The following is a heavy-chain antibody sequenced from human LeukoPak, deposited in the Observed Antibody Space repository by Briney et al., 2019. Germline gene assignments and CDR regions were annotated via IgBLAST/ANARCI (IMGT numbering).Heavy chain of an antibody. CDR1: GFTFSSYA. Sequence: GGSLRLSCAASGFTFSSYAMSWVRQAPGKGLEWVSAISGSGGSTYYADSVKGRFTNSRDNSKNTLYLQMNSLRAEDTAVYYCAKGEGMTTVTTSDYWGQGTLVTVSS. J-gene: IGHJ4*02. D-gene: IGHD4-17*01. CDR2: ISGSGGST. CDR3: AKGEGMTTVTTSDY. V-gene: IGHV3-23*01.